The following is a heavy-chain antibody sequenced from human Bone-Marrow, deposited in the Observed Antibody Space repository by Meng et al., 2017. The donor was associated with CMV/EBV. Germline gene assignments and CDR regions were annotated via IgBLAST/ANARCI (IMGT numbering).Heavy chain of an antibody. CDR3: ARGCRGSYPLVDY. CDR2: INPNSGGT. J-gene: IGHJ4*02. V-gene: IGHV1-2*02. CDR1: GYTFTGYY. D-gene: IGHD1-26*01. Sequence: QVRLGKSWAEVKKPGAAGKVSCKSSGYTFTGYYMHWVRQAPGQGLEWMGWINPNSGGTNYAQKFQGRVTMTRDTSISTAYMELSRLRSDDTAVYYCARGCRGSYPLVDYWGQGTLVTVSS.